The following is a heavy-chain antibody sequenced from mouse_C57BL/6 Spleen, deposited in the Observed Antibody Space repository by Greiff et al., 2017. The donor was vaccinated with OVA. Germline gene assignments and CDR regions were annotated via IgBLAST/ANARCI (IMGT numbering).Heavy chain of an antibody. D-gene: IGHD1-1*01. Sequence: EVQLQQSGPVLVKPGASVKMSCKASGYTFTDYYMNWVKQSHGKSLEWIGVINPYNGGTSYNQKFKGKATLTVDKSSSTAYMELNSLTSEDSAVYYCARSLITTVVADDYWGQGTTLTVSS. CDR3: ARSLITTVVADDY. J-gene: IGHJ2*01. CDR2: INPYNGGT. CDR1: GYTFTDYY. V-gene: IGHV1-19*01.